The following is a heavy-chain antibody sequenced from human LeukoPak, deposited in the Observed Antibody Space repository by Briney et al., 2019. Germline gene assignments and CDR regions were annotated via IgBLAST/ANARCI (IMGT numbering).Heavy chain of an antibody. CDR2: ISSDGSKK. Sequence: GGSLRLSCAASGSTLSIYAMHCVGQAPGKGLGWVAFISSDGSKKLYADSVKGSFAMSRYTPKNTLYLEMNSRGPEDTAVYYCARRGEPSSAWSIPFYWGEGTLVTVSS. CDR1: GSTLSIYA. J-gene: IGHJ4*02. D-gene: IGHD1-14*01. V-gene: IGHV3-30*09. CDR3: ARRGEPSSAWSIPFY.